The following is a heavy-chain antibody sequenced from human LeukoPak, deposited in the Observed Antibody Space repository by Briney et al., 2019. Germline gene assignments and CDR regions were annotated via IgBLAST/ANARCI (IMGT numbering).Heavy chain of an antibody. J-gene: IGHJ4*02. D-gene: IGHD5-18*01. Sequence: SETLSLTCTVSGGSISSSSYYWGWIRQPPGKGLEWIGSIYYSGSTYYNPSLKSRVTISVDTSKNQFSLKLSSVTAADTAVYYCAKFSRPDTAMVDFDYWGQGTLVTVSS. CDR3: AKFSRPDTAMVDFDY. CDR2: IYYSGST. CDR1: GGSISSSSYY. V-gene: IGHV4-39*01.